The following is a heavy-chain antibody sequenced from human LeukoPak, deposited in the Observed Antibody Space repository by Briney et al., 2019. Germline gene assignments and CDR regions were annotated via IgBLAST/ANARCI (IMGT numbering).Heavy chain of an antibody. CDR1: GFTVSSNY. V-gene: IGHV3-53*01. CDR2: IYSGGST. D-gene: IGHD3-22*01. CDR3: ARVWRYYDSSGYYYLSAFDI. Sequence: GGSLRLSCAASGFTVSSNYMSWVRQAPGKGLEWVSVIYSGGSTYYADSVKGRFTISRDNSKNTLYLQMNSLRAEDTAVYYCARVWRYYDSSGYYYLSAFDIWGQGTMVTVSS. J-gene: IGHJ3*02.